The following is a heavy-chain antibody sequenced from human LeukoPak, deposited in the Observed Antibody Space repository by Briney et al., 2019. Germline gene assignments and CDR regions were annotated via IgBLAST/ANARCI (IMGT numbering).Heavy chain of an antibody. CDR2: ISSSGSTI. D-gene: IGHD6-6*01. CDR3: ASPNPRIAARPYYYYYMDV. J-gene: IGHJ6*03. CDR1: GFTFSDYY. Sequence: GGSLRLSCAASGFTFSDYYMSWIRQAPGKGLEWVSYISSSGSTIYYADSVKGRFTISRDNAKNSLYLQMNSLRAEDTAVYYCASPNPRIAARPYYYYYMDVWGKGTTVTVSS. V-gene: IGHV3-11*04.